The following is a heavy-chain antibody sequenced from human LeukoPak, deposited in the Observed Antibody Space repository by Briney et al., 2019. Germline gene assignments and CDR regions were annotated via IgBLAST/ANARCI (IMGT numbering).Heavy chain of an antibody. J-gene: IGHJ4*02. D-gene: IGHD2-2*01. CDR3: ARRSCSSTSCYDFDY. CDR1: GYTFSGCF. Sequence: GASVKVSCKASGYTFSGCFIYWVRQAPGQGLEWMGWINPNSGGTNFAQKFEGRVTMTRDTSISTACMELSRLRSDDTAMYYCARRSCSSTSCYDFDYWGQGTLVIVSS. CDR2: INPNSGGT. V-gene: IGHV1-2*02.